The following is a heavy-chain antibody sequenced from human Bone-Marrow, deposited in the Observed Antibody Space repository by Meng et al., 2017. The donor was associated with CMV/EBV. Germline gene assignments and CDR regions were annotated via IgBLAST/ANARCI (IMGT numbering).Heavy chain of an antibody. J-gene: IGHJ6*02. Sequence: ASVKVSCKASGYTFTGYYMHWVRQAPGQGLEWMGWINPNSGNTNYAQKLQGRVTMTTDTSTSTAYMELRSLRSDDTAVYYCARDRYCSSTSCYTGRYYYGMDVWGQGTTVTVSS. V-gene: IGHV1-18*04. CDR3: ARDRYCSSTSCYTGRYYYGMDV. CDR2: INPNSGNT. D-gene: IGHD2-2*02. CDR1: GYTFTGYY.